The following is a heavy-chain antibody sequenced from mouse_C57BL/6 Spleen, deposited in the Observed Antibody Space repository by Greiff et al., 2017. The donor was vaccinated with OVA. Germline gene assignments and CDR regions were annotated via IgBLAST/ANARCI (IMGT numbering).Heavy chain of an antibody. Sequence: EVQLVESGGGLVKPGGSLKLSCAASGFTFSDYGMHWVRQAPEKGLEWVAYISSGSSTIYYADTVKGRFTISRDNAKNTLFLQMTRLRSEDRTIYYCARNQDRNPCAYWGQGTLVTVSA. CDR3: ARNQDRNPCAY. CDR1: GFTFSDYG. V-gene: IGHV5-17*01. D-gene: IGHD2-14*01. CDR2: ISSGSSTI. J-gene: IGHJ3*01.